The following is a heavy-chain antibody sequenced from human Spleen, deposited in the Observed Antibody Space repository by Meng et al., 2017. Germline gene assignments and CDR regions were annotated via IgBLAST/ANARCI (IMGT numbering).Heavy chain of an antibody. J-gene: IGHJ4*02. Sequence: PRVTSGAVVKKPAAPWKGSSKPSGYTFNAYNINWVRQAHGQGLEWMGRVNPISDDTHYAQKFHDRVAMTSDTSISTANMELSRLRSDDTAVYYCARDILGGSSWCSPDFWGQGTLVTVSS. V-gene: IGHV1-2*06. CDR1: GYTFNAYN. CDR3: ARDILGGSSWCSPDF. D-gene: IGHD6-13*01. CDR2: VNPISDDT.